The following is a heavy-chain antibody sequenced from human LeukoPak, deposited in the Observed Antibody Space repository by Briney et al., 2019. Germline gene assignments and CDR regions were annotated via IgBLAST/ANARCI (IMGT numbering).Heavy chain of an antibody. CDR2: ISSSSSYT. Sequence: GGSLRLSCAASGFTFSSYSMNWVRQAPGKGLEWVSSISSSSSYTYYPDSVQGRLTISRDNAKNSLYLQMNSLRVEDTAVYYCARGRSSSGSMNEFWGQGTLVTVSS. CDR3: ARGRSSSGSMNEF. J-gene: IGHJ4*02. CDR1: GFTFSSYS. D-gene: IGHD3-10*01. V-gene: IGHV3-21*01.